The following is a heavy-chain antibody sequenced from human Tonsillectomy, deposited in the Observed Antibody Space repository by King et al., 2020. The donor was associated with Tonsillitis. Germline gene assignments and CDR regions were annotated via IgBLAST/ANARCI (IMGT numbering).Heavy chain of an antibody. J-gene: IGHJ6*02. CDR3: ARVHDSSGYQPTTHYMDV. V-gene: IGHV4-30-4*07. CDR1: GGSINSGGYS. Sequence: QLQESGPGLVKPSQTLSLTCAVSGGSINSGGYSWSWIRQPPGKGLEWIGYIYYSGSTYYNPSLKSRVTISVNKSKNQLSLNLSSVTAADTAVYYCARVHDSSGYQPTTHYMDVWGQGTTVTVSS. D-gene: IGHD3-22*01. CDR2: IYYSGST.